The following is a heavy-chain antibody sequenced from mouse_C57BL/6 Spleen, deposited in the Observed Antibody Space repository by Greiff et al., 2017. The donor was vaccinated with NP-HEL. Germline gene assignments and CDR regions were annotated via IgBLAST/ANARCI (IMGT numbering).Heavy chain of an antibody. J-gene: IGHJ2*01. CDR2: ISYDGSN. CDR1: GYSITSGYY. Sequence: EVKLVESGPGLVKPSQSLSLTCSVTGYSITSGYYWNWIRQFPGNKLEWMGYISYDGSNKYNPSLKNRITITRDTSKNQFFLKLNSVTTEDTATYYCARGSNYYFDYWGQGTTLTVSS. CDR3: ARGSNYYFDY. V-gene: IGHV3-6*01. D-gene: IGHD2-5*01.